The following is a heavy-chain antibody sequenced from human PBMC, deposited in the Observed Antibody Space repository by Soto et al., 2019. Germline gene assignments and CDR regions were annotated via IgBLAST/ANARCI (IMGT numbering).Heavy chain of an antibody. CDR3: ARSMLVARAQLVSTYYYYYGMDV. Sequence: ASVKVSCKASGYTFTGYYMHWVRQAPGQGLEWMGWINPNSGGTNYAQKFQGRVTMTRDTSISTAYMELSKLRSDDTAVYYCARSMLVARAQLVSTYYYYYGMDVWGQGTTVTVYS. CDR1: GYTFTGYY. D-gene: IGHD6-13*01. J-gene: IGHJ6*02. CDR2: INPNSGGT. V-gene: IGHV1-2*02.